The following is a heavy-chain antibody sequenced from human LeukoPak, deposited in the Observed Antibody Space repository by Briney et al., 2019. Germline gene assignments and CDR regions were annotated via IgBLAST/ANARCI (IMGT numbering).Heavy chain of an antibody. CDR2: ITTSGRTI. Sequence: PGGSLRLSCAASGFIFSNYAMNWVRQAPGKGLEWVSYITTSGRTIYYADSVKGRFTISRDNAKNSLYLQMNSLRAEDTAVYYCARGEDYGTNSFDYWGQGTLVTVSS. CDR3: ARGEDYGTNSFDY. V-gene: IGHV3-48*03. D-gene: IGHD4-17*01. J-gene: IGHJ4*02. CDR1: GFIFSNYA.